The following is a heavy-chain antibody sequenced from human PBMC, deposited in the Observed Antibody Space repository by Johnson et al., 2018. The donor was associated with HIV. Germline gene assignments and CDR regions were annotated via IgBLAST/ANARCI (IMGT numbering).Heavy chain of an antibody. D-gene: IGHD3-22*01. CDR2: ISGSGGST. CDR1: GFTFSSYA. CDR3: AKDSRSTMIVVAAFDI. Sequence: VKLVESGGGLVQPGGSLRLSCAASGFTFSSYAMSWVRQAPGKGLEWVSAISGSGGSTYYADSVKGRFTISRDNSKNTLYLQMNSLRAEDTAVYYCAKDSRSTMIVVAAFDIWGQGTMVTVSS. J-gene: IGHJ3*02. V-gene: IGHV3-23*04.